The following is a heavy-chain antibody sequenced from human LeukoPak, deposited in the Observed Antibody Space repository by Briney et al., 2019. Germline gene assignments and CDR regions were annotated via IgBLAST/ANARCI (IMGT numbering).Heavy chain of an antibody. CDR2: INTDGSTT. CDR1: GFTFSTYW. J-gene: IGHJ4*02. V-gene: IGHV3-74*01. D-gene: IGHD6-13*01. Sequence: GGSLRLSCVVSGFTFSTYWMYWVRQAPGKGLVWVSRINTDGSTTNYADSVKGRFTISRDNTKNTLYLQINTLRAEDTAVYYCVAAGTFDYWGQGALVTVSS. CDR3: VAAGTFDY.